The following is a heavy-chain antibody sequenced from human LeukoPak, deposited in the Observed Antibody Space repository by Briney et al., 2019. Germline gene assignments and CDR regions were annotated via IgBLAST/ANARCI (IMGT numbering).Heavy chain of an antibody. Sequence: GGSLRLSCAVSGFKFNSYWMNWVRQVPGKGLVWVAHINTHGNTANYADSVKGRFTISRDNAKNSLYLQMNSLRAEDTAVYYCARDRGYSGYWGQGTLVTVSS. CDR3: ARDRGYSGY. CDR2: INTHGNTA. D-gene: IGHD5-12*01. CDR1: GFKFNSYW. V-gene: IGHV3-74*01. J-gene: IGHJ4*02.